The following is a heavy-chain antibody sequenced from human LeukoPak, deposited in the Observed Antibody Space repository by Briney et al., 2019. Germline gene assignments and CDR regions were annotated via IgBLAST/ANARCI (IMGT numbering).Heavy chain of an antibody. Sequence: AASVKVSCKASGYTFTGYYIHWLRQAPGQGLEWMGFIDPNSGGTNYAQKFQGRVTMTRDTSISTAYMELSSLTSDDTAVYYCARDLEGYHYGSGNYPQWGQGTLITVSS. CDR2: IDPNSGGT. D-gene: IGHD3-10*01. V-gene: IGHV1-2*02. CDR1: GYTFTGYY. J-gene: IGHJ4*02. CDR3: ARDLEGYHYGSGNYPQ.